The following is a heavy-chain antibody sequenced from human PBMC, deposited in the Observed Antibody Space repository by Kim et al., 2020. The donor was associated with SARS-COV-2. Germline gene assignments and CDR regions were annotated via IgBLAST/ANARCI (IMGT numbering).Heavy chain of an antibody. Sequence: GESLRLSCAASGFTVSDFYMTWVRQAPGKGLEWVSVIYYDGNTDYADSVKGRFTISRDNSKNTLYLQMNSLRADDTAVYYCARDHLDGYNIWGQGALVTVSS. V-gene: IGHV3-53*01. J-gene: IGHJ4*02. CDR2: IYYDGNT. D-gene: IGHD5-12*01. CDR1: GFTVSDFY. CDR3: ARDHLDGYNI.